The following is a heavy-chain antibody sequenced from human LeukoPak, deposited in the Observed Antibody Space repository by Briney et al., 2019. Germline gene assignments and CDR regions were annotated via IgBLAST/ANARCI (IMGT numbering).Heavy chain of an antibody. J-gene: IGHJ4*02. D-gene: IGHD2-21*01. V-gene: IGHV4-59*01. Sequence: SQTLSLTCSVSRGITRYYWFWVRQPPGKGLEWIGYIHSRGTTNYNPSLKSRATMSVDTSKSQFSLKLTSVTAADTAVYYCAGGGYCGVSDCFAPLFDWWGQGTPVTVST. CDR2: IHSRGTT. CDR1: RGITRYY. CDR3: AGGGYCGVSDCFAPLFDW.